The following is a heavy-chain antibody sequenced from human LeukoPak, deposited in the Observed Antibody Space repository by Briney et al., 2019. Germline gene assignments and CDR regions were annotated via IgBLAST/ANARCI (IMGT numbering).Heavy chain of an antibody. Sequence: SVTVSFKASGGTFIIYAISWVRQAPGQGLEWMGGIIPIFGTANYAQKFQGRVTITTDESTSTAYMELSSLRSEDTAVYYCARGRVGGASNPYYFNYWGQGTLVTVSS. V-gene: IGHV1-69*05. CDR1: GGTFIIYA. D-gene: IGHD3-16*01. J-gene: IGHJ4*02. CDR3: ARGRVGGASNPYYFNY. CDR2: IIPIFGTA.